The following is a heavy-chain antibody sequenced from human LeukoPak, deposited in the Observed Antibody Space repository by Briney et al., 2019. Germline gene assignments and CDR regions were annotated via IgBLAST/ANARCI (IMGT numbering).Heavy chain of an antibody. V-gene: IGHV3-49*04. J-gene: IGHJ4*02. D-gene: IGHD1-26*01. CDR2: VRSKAYGGTT. CDR3: TSPSGSYYLGF. Sequence: PGGSLRLSCRTSGFTFGDYSMSWVRQAPGKGLEWVGFVRSKAYGGTTEYAASVKGRFTISRDDSKSIAYLQMNSLKTEDTAVYYCTSPSGSYYLGFWGQGTLVTVSS. CDR1: GFTFGDYS.